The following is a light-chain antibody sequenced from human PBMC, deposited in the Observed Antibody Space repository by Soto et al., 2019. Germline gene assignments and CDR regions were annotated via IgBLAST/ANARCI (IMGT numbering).Light chain of an antibody. V-gene: IGKV3-20*01. Sequence: EIVMTQSPATLSVSPGERATLSCRASQSVSSSYLAWYQQKPGQAPRLLIFAASSRASGIPDRFSGSGSGTDSTLTISRLEPEDFALFYCQYHGSSPITFGQGTRLEIK. CDR3: QYHGSSPIT. CDR2: AAS. CDR1: QSVSSSY. J-gene: IGKJ5*01.